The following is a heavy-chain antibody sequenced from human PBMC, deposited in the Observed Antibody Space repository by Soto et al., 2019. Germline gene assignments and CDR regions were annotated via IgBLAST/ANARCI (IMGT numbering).Heavy chain of an antibody. CDR2: IYSSGAT. CDR3: ARGPFCGNDCYFDV. D-gene: IGHD2-21*02. Sequence: SETLSLTCTVAGGSISCFYWSWVRQPAGKGLEWIGRIYSSGATKYNPSLRNRVTMSVDTSTGQYSLNLASMTAADTAVYFCARGPFCGNDCYFDVWGQGTQVTVSS. V-gene: IGHV4-4*07. J-gene: IGHJ4*02. CDR1: GGSISCFY.